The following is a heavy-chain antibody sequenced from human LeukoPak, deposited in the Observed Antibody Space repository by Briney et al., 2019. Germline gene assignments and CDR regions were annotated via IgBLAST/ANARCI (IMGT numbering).Heavy chain of an antibody. V-gene: IGHV4-34*01. CDR1: GGSFSGYY. Sequence: SETLSLTCAVYGGSFSGYYSSWIRQPPRKGLEWIGEINHRGSTNYKPPLKSRVTISVDTSKNQFSLKVSSVTDADTAVYYCARGRKSGRIVVVILWTSRDFDIWGQGTMVTVSS. D-gene: IGHD3-22*01. CDR3: ARGRKSGRIVVVILWTSRDFDI. J-gene: IGHJ3*02. CDR2: INHRGST.